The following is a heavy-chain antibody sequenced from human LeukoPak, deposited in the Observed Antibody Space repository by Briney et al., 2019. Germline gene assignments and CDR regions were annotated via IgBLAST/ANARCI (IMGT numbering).Heavy chain of an antibody. Sequence: PSETLSLTCTVSGGSISSSSYYWGWIRQPPGKGLEWIGGIYYSGSTYYNPSLKSRVTISVDTSKNQFSLKLSSVTAADTAVYYCARMNTSNYLDYWGQGTLVTVSS. CDR3: ARMNTSNYLDY. J-gene: IGHJ4*02. V-gene: IGHV4-39*01. CDR1: GGSISSSSYY. CDR2: IYYSGST. D-gene: IGHD1/OR15-1a*01.